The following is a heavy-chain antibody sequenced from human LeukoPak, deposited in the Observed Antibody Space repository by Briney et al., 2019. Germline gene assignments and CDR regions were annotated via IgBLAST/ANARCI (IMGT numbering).Heavy chain of an antibody. CDR3: ARDGGVTTTPDY. CDR1: GYTFTSLG. V-gene: IGHV1-18*01. Sequence: ASVKVSCKASGYTFTSLGINWVRQAPGQGLEWMGWIGTYTGNRNFAQKFQGRVTLTTDTSTSTVFMELRGLTSDDTAAYYCARDGGVTTTPDYWGQGTLVTVSS. D-gene: IGHD4-17*01. J-gene: IGHJ4*02. CDR2: IGTYTGNR.